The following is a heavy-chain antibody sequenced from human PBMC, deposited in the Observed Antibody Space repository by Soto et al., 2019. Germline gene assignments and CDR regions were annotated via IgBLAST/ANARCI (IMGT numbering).Heavy chain of an antibody. Sequence: QVQLVESGGGVGQPGRSLRLSCAASGFTFSSYGMHWVRQAPGKGLEWVAVISYDGSNKYYADSVKGRFTISRDNSKNTLYLHMNSLRAEDTAVYYCAKAQEMATILGLDYYYGMDVWGQGTTVTVSS. CDR3: AKAQEMATILGLDYYYGMDV. D-gene: IGHD5-12*01. V-gene: IGHV3-30*18. J-gene: IGHJ6*02. CDR1: GFTFSSYG. CDR2: ISYDGSNK.